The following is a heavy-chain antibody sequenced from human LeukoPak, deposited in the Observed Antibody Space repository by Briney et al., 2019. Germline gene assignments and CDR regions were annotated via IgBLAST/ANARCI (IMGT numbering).Heavy chain of an antibody. CDR2: INTDGSST. CDR1: GFTFSNYW. D-gene: IGHD3-16*01. CDR3: ANGAFRLYYIDV. Sequence: GGSLRLSCAASGFTFSNYWMHWVRHAPGKGLVWVSRINTDGSSTNYADSVKGRFTISRDNAKNTVYLQMNSLRAEDTAVYYCANGAFRLYYIDVWGKGTTVTVSS. J-gene: IGHJ6*03. V-gene: IGHV3-74*01.